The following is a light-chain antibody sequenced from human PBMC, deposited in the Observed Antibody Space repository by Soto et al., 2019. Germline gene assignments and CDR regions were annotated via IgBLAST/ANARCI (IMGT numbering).Light chain of an antibody. CDR1: QSVSSSY. J-gene: IGKJ2*01. Sequence: EIVLTQSPGTLSLSPGERATLSCRASQSVSSSYLAWYQQKPGQAPRLLIYGASARATDIPDRFSGSGSGTDFTLTINRLEPEDFAVYYCQQYSSSPLYTFGQATKLEIK. V-gene: IGKV3-20*01. CDR3: QQYSSSPLYT. CDR2: GAS.